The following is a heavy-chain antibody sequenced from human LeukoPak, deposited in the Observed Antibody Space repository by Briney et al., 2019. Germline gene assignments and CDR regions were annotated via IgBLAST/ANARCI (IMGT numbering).Heavy chain of an antibody. J-gene: IGHJ4*02. CDR2: IYYSGST. CDR3: AREHNDSSGYYYYFDY. Sequence: SETRSLTCTVSGGSISSYYWSWIRQPPGKGLEWIGYIYYSGSTNYNPSLKSRVTISVDTSKNQFSLKLSSVTAADTAVYYCAREHNDSSGYYYYFDYWGQKTRLPVSS. D-gene: IGHD3-22*01. V-gene: IGHV4-59*12. CDR1: GGSISSYY.